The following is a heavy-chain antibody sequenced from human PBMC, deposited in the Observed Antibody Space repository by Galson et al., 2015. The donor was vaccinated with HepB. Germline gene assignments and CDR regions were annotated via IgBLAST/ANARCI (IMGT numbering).Heavy chain of an antibody. CDR1: GFTFRSYW. CDR2: INQGASEK. D-gene: IGHD1-26*01. CDR3: ARLNSGNSGDY. Sequence: SLRLSCAASGFTFRSYWMNWVRQAPGKGLEWVANINQGASEKYYVDSVKGRFTISRDNAKNSLYLQMNSLRAEDTAVYYCARLNSGNSGDYWGQGTLVSVSS. J-gene: IGHJ4*02. V-gene: IGHV3-7*03.